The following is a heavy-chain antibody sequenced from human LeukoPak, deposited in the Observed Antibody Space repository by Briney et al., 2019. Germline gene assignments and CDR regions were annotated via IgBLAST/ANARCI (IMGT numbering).Heavy chain of an antibody. Sequence: SETLSLTCTVSGGSISGTSYYWGWIRQPPGKGLEWIGSIYYSGSTYYNPSLKSRVTISVDTSKNQFSLKLSSVTAADTAVYYCARDRGARRSMIERRNWFDPWGQGTLVTVSS. D-gene: IGHD3-16*01. V-gene: IGHV4-39*07. CDR2: IYYSGST. CDR3: ARDRGARRSMIERRNWFDP. CDR1: GGSISGTSYY. J-gene: IGHJ5*02.